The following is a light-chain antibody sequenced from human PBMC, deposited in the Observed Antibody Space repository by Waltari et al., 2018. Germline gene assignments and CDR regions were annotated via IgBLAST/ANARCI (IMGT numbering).Light chain of an antibody. V-gene: IGKV2-28*01. CDR2: LGS. CDR3: MQALQTPLT. Sequence: DIVMTQSPLSLPVTPGEPASISCRSSQSLLHSNGYNYLDWYLQKPGQSPRLLIYLGSSRASGVPDRFSGSGSGTDFTLEISRVEAEDVGLYYCMQALQTPLTFGGGTKVEI. J-gene: IGKJ4*01. CDR1: QSLLHSNGYNY.